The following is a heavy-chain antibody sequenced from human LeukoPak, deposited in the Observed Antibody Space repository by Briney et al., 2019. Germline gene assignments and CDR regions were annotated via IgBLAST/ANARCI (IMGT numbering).Heavy chain of an antibody. CDR1: GGSISSSSYY. D-gene: IGHD4-17*01. Sequence: SETLSLTCTVSGGSISSSSYYWGWIRQPPGKGLEWIGSIYYSGGTYYNPSLKSRVTISVDTSKNQFSLKLSSVTAADTAVYYCAKGEYYGDYVSYYYGRDVWGQGTTVTVSS. CDR3: AKGEYYGDYVSYYYGRDV. V-gene: IGHV4-39*07. J-gene: IGHJ6*02. CDR2: IYYSGGT.